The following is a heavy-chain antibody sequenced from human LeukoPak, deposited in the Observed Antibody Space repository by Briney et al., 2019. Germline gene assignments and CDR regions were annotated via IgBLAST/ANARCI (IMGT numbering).Heavy chain of an antibody. CDR1: GGSFSSYY. V-gene: IGHV4-59*12. CDR2: IYYSGST. J-gene: IGHJ4*02. CDR3: ARLMVAYDAFDY. D-gene: IGHD5-12*01. Sequence: SQTLSLTCTVSGGSFSSYYWSWIRQPPGKGLEWIGYIYYSGSTNYNPSLKSRVTISVDTSKNQFSLKLSSVTAADTAVYYCARLMVAYDAFDYWGQGTLVTVSS.